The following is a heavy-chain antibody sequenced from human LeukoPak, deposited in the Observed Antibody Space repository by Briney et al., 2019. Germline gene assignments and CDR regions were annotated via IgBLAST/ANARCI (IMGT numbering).Heavy chain of an antibody. CDR2: IYYSGST. Sequence: PSETLSLTCTVSGGSISSGDYYWSWIRQPPGKGLEWIGYIYYSGSTYYNPSLKSRVTISVDTSKNQFSLKLSSVTAADTAVYYCARESVGTLGLIDYWGQGTLVTVSS. V-gene: IGHV4-30-4*01. D-gene: IGHD4-23*01. J-gene: IGHJ4*02. CDR3: ARESVGTLGLIDY. CDR1: GGSISSGDYY.